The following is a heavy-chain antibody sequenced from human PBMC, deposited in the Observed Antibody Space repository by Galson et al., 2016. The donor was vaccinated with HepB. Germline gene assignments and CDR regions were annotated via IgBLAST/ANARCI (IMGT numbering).Heavy chain of an antibody. J-gene: IGHJ4*02. CDR3: AAPHRSSGYYSPGDF. CDR2: MDPSDAYT. Sequence: QSGADVKKPVESPMISRKASGSSLTFYWSSWVRQMPGKGVQWMARMDPSDAYTNYNATFQSHVTFSVDKSTSTAYLQWSSLRPSDTAMYYCAAPHRSSGYYSPGDFWGQGTLVTVSS. D-gene: IGHD3-22*01. V-gene: IGHV5-10-1*03. CDR1: GSSLTFYW.